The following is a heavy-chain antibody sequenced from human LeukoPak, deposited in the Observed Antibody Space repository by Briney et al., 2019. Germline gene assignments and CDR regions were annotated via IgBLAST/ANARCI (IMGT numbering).Heavy chain of an antibody. D-gene: IGHD2-15*01. CDR2: IYHSGST. V-gene: IGHV4-30-2*01. Sequence: SETLSLTCAVSGGSISSGGYSWSWIRQPPGKGLERIGYIYHSGSTYYNPSLKSRVTISVDRSKNQFSLKLSSVTAADTAVYYCARRSCSGGSCHLDYWGQGTLVTVSS. CDR3: ARRSCSGGSCHLDY. J-gene: IGHJ4*02. CDR1: GGSISSGGYS.